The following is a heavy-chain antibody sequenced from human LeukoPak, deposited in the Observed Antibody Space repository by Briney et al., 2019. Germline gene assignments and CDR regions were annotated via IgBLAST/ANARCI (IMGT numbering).Heavy chain of an antibody. J-gene: IGHJ4*02. CDR2: IYHSGST. V-gene: IGHV4-38-2*02. D-gene: IGHD4-11*01. Sequence: ASETLSLACTVSGYSISSGYYWGWIRQPPGKGLEWIGSIYHSGSTYYNPSLKSRVTISVDTSKNQFSLKLSSVTAADTAVYYCARDSWSNYPPLNYFDYWAREPWSPSPQ. CDR3: ARDSWSNYPPLNYFDY. CDR1: GYSISSGYY.